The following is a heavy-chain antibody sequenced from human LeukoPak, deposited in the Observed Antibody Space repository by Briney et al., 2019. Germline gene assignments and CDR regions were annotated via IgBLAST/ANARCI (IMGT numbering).Heavy chain of an antibody. Sequence: SETLSLTCTVSGDSISSSNSYWGWIRQPPGKGLEWIGSVFRTGTTYYSASLKSRVSISVDTSKNDFALKLASVTAADTAMYFCARRVGFYGSGSLNYFDPWGQGILVSVSS. CDR3: ARRVGFYGSGSLNYFDP. J-gene: IGHJ5*01. CDR2: VFRTGTT. CDR1: GDSISSSNSY. D-gene: IGHD3-10*01. V-gene: IGHV4-39*02.